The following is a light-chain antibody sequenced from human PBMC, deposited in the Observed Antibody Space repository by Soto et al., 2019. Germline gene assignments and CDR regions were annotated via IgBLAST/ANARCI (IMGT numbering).Light chain of an antibody. CDR1: SRDVGGHDY. V-gene: IGLV2-8*01. CDR3: SSYATGNILI. CDR2: ELS. J-gene: IGLJ2*01. Sequence: QSALTQPPSASGSPGQSVTISCTGTSRDVGGHDYVSWYQQHPGKAPKLMIYELSKRPSGVPDRFSGSKSGNTASLTVSGLQAEDEADYYCSSYATGNILIFGGGTKVTVL.